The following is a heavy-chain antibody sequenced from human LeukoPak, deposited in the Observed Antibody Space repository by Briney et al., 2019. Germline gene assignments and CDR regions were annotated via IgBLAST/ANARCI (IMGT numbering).Heavy chain of an antibody. J-gene: IGHJ5*02. D-gene: IGHD2-15*01. CDR3: ARRGCSGGSCPGGWFDP. CDR1: GGSISSSSYY. CDR2: IYYSGST. V-gene: IGHV4-39*01. Sequence: SETLSLTCTVSGGSISSSSYYWGWIRQPPGKGLEWIGSIYYSGSTYYNPSLKSRVTISVDTSKNQFSLKLSSVTAADTAVYYCARRGCSGGSCPGGWFDPWGQGTLVTVSS.